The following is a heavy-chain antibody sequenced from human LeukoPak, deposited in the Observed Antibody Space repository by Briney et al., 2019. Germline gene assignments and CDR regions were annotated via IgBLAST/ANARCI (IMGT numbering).Heavy chain of an antibody. D-gene: IGHD3-10*02. CDR2: ISSGSSYI. CDR1: GFTFSRSS. J-gene: IGHJ6*04. CDR3: AELGITMIGGV. V-gene: IGHV3-21*01. Sequence: GGSLRLSCAASGFTFSRSSMNWVRQAPGKGLEWVSSISSGSSYIYYADSVKGRFTISRDNAKNSLYLQMNSLRAEDTAVYYCAELGITMIGGVWGKGTTVTISS.